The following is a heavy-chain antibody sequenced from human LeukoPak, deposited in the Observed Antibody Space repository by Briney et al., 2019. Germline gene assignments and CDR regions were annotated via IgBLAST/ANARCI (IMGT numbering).Heavy chain of an antibody. J-gene: IGHJ5*02. CDR1: GFTFSSYG. D-gene: IGHD6-25*01. CDR2: ISYDASYK. Sequence: GGSLRLSCAASGFTFSSYGMHWVRQAPGKGLEWVAFISYDASYKYYADSVKGRFPISRDNSKNTLYLQMNSLRAEDTAVYYCARGRIAAQNWFDPWGQGTLVTVSS. CDR3: ARGRIAAQNWFDP. V-gene: IGHV3-30*03.